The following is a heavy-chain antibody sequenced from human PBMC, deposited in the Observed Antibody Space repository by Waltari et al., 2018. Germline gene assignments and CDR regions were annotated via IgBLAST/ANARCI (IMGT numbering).Heavy chain of an antibody. Sequence: QLQLQESGPGLAKPSDTLSLTCSVSGGSFSRSEYYWAWVRQPPGKGLEWIGTLFSGDMTYYHPSLKSRVTMSVDTSKNQFSLRVTSATAADTAVYYCVAITSGSVTRAHWFHPWGQGTLVTVSS. J-gene: IGHJ5*02. V-gene: IGHV4-39*01. D-gene: IGHD1-20*01. CDR3: VAITSGSVTRAHWFHP. CDR1: GGSFSRSEYY. CDR2: LFSGDMT.